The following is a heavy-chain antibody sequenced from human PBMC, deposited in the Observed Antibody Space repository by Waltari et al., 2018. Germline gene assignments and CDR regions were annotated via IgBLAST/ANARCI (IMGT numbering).Heavy chain of an antibody. V-gene: IGHV4-34*01. Sequence: QVQLHQWGAGLLKPSETLSLSCNVTGESFSGYYWSWIRQTPGKGLEWIGEINHSGRTGYNPSPGSRVTLSIDSSKNEFSLKLKSVTAADTAVYYCARPGYSGFGHFDYWGQGTLVTVSP. CDR1: GESFSGYY. J-gene: IGHJ4*02. D-gene: IGHD5-12*01. CDR2: INHSGRT. CDR3: ARPGYSGFGHFDY.